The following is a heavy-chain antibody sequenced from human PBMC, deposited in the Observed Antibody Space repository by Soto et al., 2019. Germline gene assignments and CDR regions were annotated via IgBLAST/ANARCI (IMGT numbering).Heavy chain of an antibody. CDR3: ARGDYYDSSGYYWTFDY. D-gene: IGHD3-22*01. CDR1: GDSVSSNSAA. J-gene: IGHJ4*02. Sequence: SQTLSLTCAISGDSVSSNSAAWNWIRQSPSRGLEWLGRTYYRSKWYNDYAVSVKSRITINPDTSKNQFSLQLNSVTPEDTAVYYCARGDYYDSSGYYWTFDYWGQGTLVTVSS. CDR2: TYYRSKWYN. V-gene: IGHV6-1*01.